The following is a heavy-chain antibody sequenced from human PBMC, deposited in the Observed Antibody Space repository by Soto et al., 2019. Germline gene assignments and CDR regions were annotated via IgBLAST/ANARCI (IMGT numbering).Heavy chain of an antibody. D-gene: IGHD5-18*01. CDR1: GGSISNAAYS. J-gene: IGHJ4*02. Sequence: QLQLQESGSGLVQPSHTLSLTCTVSGGSISNAAYSWSWIRQPPGKGLEWIGYIYPSGMPFYNPSLRSRVTISIDRSNDQFSLNLKSVTAADTAVYYCARERGGYGLFDSWGQGTLVTVSS. CDR2: IYPSGMP. V-gene: IGHV4-30-2*01. CDR3: ARERGGYGLFDS.